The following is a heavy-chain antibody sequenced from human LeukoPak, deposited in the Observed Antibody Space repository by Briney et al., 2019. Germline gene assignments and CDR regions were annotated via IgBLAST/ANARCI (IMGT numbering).Heavy chain of an antibody. Sequence: PGGSLRLSCAASGFTFSSYAMHWVRQAPGKGLEWVAVIAYDGSNKYYADSVKGRFTISRDKSKNTLYLQMNSLRAEDTAVYYCARACGDCYSGVGYYYYYMDVWGKGTTVTVSS. V-gene: IGHV3-30*04. D-gene: IGHD2-21*02. CDR3: ARACGDCYSGVGYYYYYMDV. J-gene: IGHJ6*03. CDR2: IAYDGSNK. CDR1: GFTFSSYA.